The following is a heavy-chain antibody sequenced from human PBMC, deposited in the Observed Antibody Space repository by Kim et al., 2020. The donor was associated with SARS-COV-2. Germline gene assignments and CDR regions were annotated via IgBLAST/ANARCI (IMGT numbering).Heavy chain of an antibody. J-gene: IGHJ4*02. V-gene: IGHV3-23*01. CDR1: GFTFSSYA. D-gene: IGHD2-2*01. CDR2: ISGSGGST. Sequence: GGSLRLSCAASGFTFSSYAMSWVRQAPGKGLEWVSAISGSGGSTYYADSVKGRFTISRDNSKNTLYLQMNSLRAEDTAVYYCAKGESIVVVPAAIRGVDYFDYWGQGTLVTVSS. CDR3: AKGESIVVVPAAIRGVDYFDY.